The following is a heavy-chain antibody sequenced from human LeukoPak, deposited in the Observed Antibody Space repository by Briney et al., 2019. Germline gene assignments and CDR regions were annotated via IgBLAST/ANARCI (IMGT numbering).Heavy chain of an antibody. CDR3: ARQSAGGGWYAIDY. Sequence: GGSLRLSCSASGFTFSSYAMHWVRQAPGKGLEYVSAISSNGGSTYYADSVKGRFTISRDNSKSTLFLQMNSLRAEDTAVYYCARQSAGGGWYAIDYWGQGTLVTVSS. J-gene: IGHJ4*02. CDR2: ISSNGGST. CDR1: GFTFSSYA. D-gene: IGHD6-19*01. V-gene: IGHV3-64*04.